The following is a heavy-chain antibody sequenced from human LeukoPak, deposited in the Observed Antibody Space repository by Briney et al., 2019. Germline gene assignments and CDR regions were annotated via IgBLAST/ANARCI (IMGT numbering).Heavy chain of an antibody. CDR1: GASLNNYY. Sequence: PSETLSLTCTLSGASLNNYYWNWVRQPPGKELEWIGNVDYSGNTRHNPSLKSRVTISLDISKNHFSLRLSSVTAADTAVYYCAIQVGIYGDYNNWFDPWGQGARVTVSS. J-gene: IGHJ5*02. V-gene: IGHV4-59*08. D-gene: IGHD4-17*01. CDR2: VDYSGNT. CDR3: AIQVGIYGDYNNWFDP.